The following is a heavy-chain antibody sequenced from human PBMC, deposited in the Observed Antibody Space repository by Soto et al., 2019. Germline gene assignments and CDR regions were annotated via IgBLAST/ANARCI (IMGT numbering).Heavy chain of an antibody. D-gene: IGHD6-13*01. J-gene: IGHJ4*02. CDR3: ATPNFVAAAGTIFDY. V-gene: IGHV1-24*01. CDR2: FDPEDGET. Sequence: GASVKVSCKVSGYTLTELSMHWVRQAPGKGLEWMGGFDPEDGETIYAQKFQGRVTMTEDTSTDTAYMELSSLRSEDTAVYYCATPNFVAAAGTIFDYWGQGTLVTVSS. CDR1: GYTLTELS.